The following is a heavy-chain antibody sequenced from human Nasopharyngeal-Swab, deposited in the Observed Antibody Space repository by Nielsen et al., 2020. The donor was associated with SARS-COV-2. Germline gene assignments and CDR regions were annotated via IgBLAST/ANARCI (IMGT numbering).Heavy chain of an antibody. CDR3: ARESGSSQYSAYYMDV. Sequence: SAKVSCKPAAGTFYSYDFSWVRQAPGQGLQWRGRIIPVFGTNNYAQDFQGRVTITSDNSTDTAYMQLSSMRTEDTALYYCARESGSSQYSAYYMDVWGKGTAVTVSS. CDR1: AGTFYSYD. D-gene: IGHD2-15*01. CDR2: IIPVFGTN. J-gene: IGHJ6*03. V-gene: IGHV1-69*06.